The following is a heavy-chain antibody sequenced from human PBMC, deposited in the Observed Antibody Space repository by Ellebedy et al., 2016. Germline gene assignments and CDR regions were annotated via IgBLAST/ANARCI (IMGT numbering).Heavy chain of an antibody. CDR1: GYSFTSYW. V-gene: IGHV5-51*01. CDR2: IYPGDSDT. CDR3: ARRLWSGYYCDY. D-gene: IGHD3-3*01. J-gene: IGHJ4*02. Sequence: GGSLRLXCKGSGYSFTSYWIGWVRQMPGKGLEWMGIIYPGDSDTRYSPSFQGQVTISADKSISTAYLQWSSLKASDTAMYYCARRLWSGYYCDYWGQGTLVTVSS.